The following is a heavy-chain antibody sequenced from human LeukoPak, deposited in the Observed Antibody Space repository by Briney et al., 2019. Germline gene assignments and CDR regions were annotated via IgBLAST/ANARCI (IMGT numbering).Heavy chain of an antibody. J-gene: IGHJ4*02. CDR3: ARSGLSRFGF. CDR1: GFTFSSYG. Sequence: QPGGSLRLSCAASGFTFSSYGMHWVRQAPGKGLEWVAFIRYDGSNKYYADSVKGRFTISRDNSRNTLYLQMNSLRAEDTAVYYCARSGLSRFGFWGQGTLVTVSS. V-gene: IGHV3-30*02. CDR2: IRYDGSNK. D-gene: IGHD2/OR15-2a*01.